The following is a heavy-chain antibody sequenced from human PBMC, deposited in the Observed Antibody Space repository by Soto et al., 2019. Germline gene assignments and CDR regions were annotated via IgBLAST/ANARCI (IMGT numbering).Heavy chain of an antibody. V-gene: IGHV4-31*03. Sequence: PSETLSLTCTVSIDSSSSGGYYWSWILQHPGKGLEWIGYIYYSGSTYYNPSLKSRVTISVDTSKNQFSLKLSSVTAEDTAVYYCVRDPYLPTAGRLASLHYWGPGTLVSVSS. CDR1: IDSSSSGGYY. D-gene: IGHD1-1*01. CDR3: VRDPYLPTAGRLASLHY. CDR2: IYYSGST. J-gene: IGHJ4*02.